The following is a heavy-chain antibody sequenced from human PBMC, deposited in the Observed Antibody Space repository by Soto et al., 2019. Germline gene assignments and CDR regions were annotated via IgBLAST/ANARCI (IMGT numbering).Heavy chain of an antibody. V-gene: IGHV3-30*18. J-gene: IGHJ4*02. Sequence: QVQLVESGGGVVQPGRSLRLSCAASGFTFSSYGMHWVRQAPGKGLEWVAVISYDGSNKYYADSVKGRFTISRDNSKNTLYLQMNSLRAEDTAVYYCANSESGSYDCFDYWGQGTLVTVSS. D-gene: IGHD1-26*01. CDR2: ISYDGSNK. CDR3: ANSESGSYDCFDY. CDR1: GFTFSSYG.